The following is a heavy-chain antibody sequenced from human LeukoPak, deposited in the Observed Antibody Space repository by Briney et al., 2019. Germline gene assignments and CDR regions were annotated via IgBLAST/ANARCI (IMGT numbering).Heavy chain of an antibody. J-gene: IGHJ6*02. V-gene: IGHV4-59*01. CDR3: ARVGSSWFGEDYYYYGMDV. CDR1: GGSISSYY. Sequence: SETLSLTCTVSGGSISSYYWSWIRQPPGKGLEWIGYIYYSGSTNYNPSHKSRVTISVDTSKNQFSLKLSSVTAADTAVYYCARVGSSWFGEDYYYYGMDVWGQGTTVTVSS. CDR2: IYYSGST. D-gene: IGHD6-13*01.